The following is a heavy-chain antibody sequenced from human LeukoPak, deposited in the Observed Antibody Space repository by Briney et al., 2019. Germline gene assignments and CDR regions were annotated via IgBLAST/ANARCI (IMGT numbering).Heavy chain of an antibody. J-gene: IGHJ4*02. CDR3: ARPLGQSGYWSFDY. Sequence: GGSLRLSCAASGFTFDDYGMSWVRQAPGKGLEWVSGINWNGGSTGYADSVKGRFTISRDNAKNSLYLQMNSLRAEDTAVYYCARPLGQSGYWSFDYWGQGTLVTVSS. CDR1: GFTFDDYG. V-gene: IGHV3-20*04. D-gene: IGHD3-3*01. CDR2: INWNGGST.